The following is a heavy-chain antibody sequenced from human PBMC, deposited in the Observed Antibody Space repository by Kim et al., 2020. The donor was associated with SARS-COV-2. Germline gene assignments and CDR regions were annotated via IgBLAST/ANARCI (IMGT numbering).Heavy chain of an antibody. V-gene: IGHV4-39*07. CDR1: GGSISSSIYY. CDR2: INYSGST. J-gene: IGHJ4*02. CDR3: ARGRGEFCGRTSCYHFVS. Sequence: SETLSLTCTVSGGSISSSIYYWGWIRQPPGKGLEWIGTINYSGSTNYNPSLRSRVTISVDTSKNQFSLRQSSVTAADTAVYYCARGRGEFCGRTSCYHFVSWGQGTLVIVSS. D-gene: IGHD2-21*01.